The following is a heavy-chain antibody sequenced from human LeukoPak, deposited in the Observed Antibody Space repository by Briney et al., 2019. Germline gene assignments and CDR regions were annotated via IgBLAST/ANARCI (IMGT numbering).Heavy chain of an antibody. CDR3: TLYNY. D-gene: IGHD2-2*02. Sequence: ASVKVSCKASGYTFTSYYMHWVRQAPGQGLEWMGIINPSGGSTSYAQKFQDRVTITRDTSASTTYMELSSLRSEDMAMYYCTLYNYWGQGTLVTVSS. V-gene: IGHV1-46*01. CDR1: GYTFTSYY. J-gene: IGHJ4*02. CDR2: INPSGGST.